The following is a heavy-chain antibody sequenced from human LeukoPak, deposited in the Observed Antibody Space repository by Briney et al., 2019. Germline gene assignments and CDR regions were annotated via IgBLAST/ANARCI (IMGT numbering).Heavy chain of an antibody. V-gene: IGHV3-23*01. Sequence: GGSLRLSCAASGFTFSSYAMSWVRQAPGKGLEWVSAISGSGSSTYYADSVKGRFTISRDNSKNTLYLQMNSLRAEDTAVYYCAKDPPTNLYDSSGYYHDPWGQGTLVTVSS. CDR1: GFTFSSYA. CDR2: ISGSGSST. J-gene: IGHJ5*02. CDR3: AKDPPTNLYDSSGYYHDP. D-gene: IGHD3-22*01.